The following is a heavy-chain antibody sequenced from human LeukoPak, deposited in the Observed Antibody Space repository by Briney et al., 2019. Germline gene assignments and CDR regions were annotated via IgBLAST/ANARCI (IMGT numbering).Heavy chain of an antibody. J-gene: IGHJ3*02. CDR2: INHSGST. CDR1: GGSFSGYY. D-gene: IGHD1-1*01. CDR3: ARERNWNDGIGAFDI. V-gene: IGHV4-34*01. Sequence: SETLSLTCAVYGGSFSGYYWSWIRQPPGKGLEWIGEINHSGSTYYNPSLKSRVTISVDTSKNQFSLKLSSVTAADTAVYYCARERNWNDGIGAFDIWGQGTMVTVSS.